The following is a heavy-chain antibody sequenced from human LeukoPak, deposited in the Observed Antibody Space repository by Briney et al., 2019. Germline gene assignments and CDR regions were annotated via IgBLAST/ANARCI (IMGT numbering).Heavy chain of an antibody. J-gene: IGHJ4*02. CDR3: ARQTGYGDGFDY. Sequence: SETLSLTCAVFGGSFSGYYLSWIRQPPGKGLEWIGEINPGGSTYYNPSLKSRVTISVDTSKNQFSLKLSSVTAADTAVYYCARQTGYGDGFDYWGQGTLVTVSS. D-gene: IGHD4-17*01. CDR2: INPGGST. CDR1: GGSFSGYY. V-gene: IGHV4-34*01.